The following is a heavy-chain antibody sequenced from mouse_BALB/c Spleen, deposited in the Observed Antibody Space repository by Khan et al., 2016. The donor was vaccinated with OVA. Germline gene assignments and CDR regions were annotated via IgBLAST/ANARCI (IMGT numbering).Heavy chain of an antibody. CDR1: GYTFTTYW. CDR2: INPTSGNT. J-gene: IGHJ2*01. V-gene: IGHV1-7*01. CDR3: TRDRIDY. Sequence: QVQLQQSGAELAKPGASVKMSCKASGYTFTTYWRHWIKQRSGRGQERIGYINPTSGNTDYNEKFKDRATLSADKSSSTAYMQLTNLTSEDSAVYYCTRDRIDYWGQGTTLTVSS.